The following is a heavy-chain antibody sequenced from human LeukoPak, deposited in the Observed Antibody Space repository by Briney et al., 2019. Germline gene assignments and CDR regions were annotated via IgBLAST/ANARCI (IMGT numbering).Heavy chain of an antibody. CDR1: GFTFDDYG. D-gene: IGHD6-13*01. V-gene: IGHV3-15*01. Sequence: GGSLRLSCAASGFTFDDYGMSWVRQAPGKGLDWVGRIKSKTDGGTTDYAAPVKGRFTISRDDSKNTLYLQMNSLKTEDTAVYYCTTGGQQLPCLDYWGQGTLVTVSS. CDR2: IKSKTDGGTT. CDR3: TTGGQQLPCLDY. J-gene: IGHJ4*02.